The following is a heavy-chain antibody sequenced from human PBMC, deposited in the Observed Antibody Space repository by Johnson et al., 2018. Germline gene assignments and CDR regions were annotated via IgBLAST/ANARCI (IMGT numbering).Heavy chain of an antibody. D-gene: IGHD3-9*01. CDR1: GFAFRSYS. J-gene: IGHJ6*02. Sequence: QVQLVQSGGGMVQPGRSXRLSCAASGFAFRSYSIHWVRQAPGKGLDWVAVISSDGTIKYYSNSVRGRFTISRDNFKNTVYLEMNSLRPEEPTVYSCAKRCAGGYDILTGYSCYYGMDVWGQGTTVTVSS. CDR2: ISSDGTIK. V-gene: IGHV3-30-3*02. CDR3: AKRCAGGYDILTGYSCYYGMDV.